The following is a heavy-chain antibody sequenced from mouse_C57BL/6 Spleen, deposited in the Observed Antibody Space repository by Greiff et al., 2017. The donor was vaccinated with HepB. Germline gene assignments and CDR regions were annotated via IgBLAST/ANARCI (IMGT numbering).Heavy chain of an antibody. CDR2: IDPSDSET. CDR1: GYTFTSYW. CDR3: ARYGGGGYFDV. V-gene: IGHV1-52*01. J-gene: IGHJ1*03. D-gene: IGHD1-1*02. Sequence: QVQLQQPGAELVRPGSSVKLSCKASGYTFTSYWMHWVKQRPIQGLEWIGNIDPSDSETHYNQKFKDKATLTVDKSSSTAYMQLSSLTSEDSVVYYCARYGGGGYFDVWGTGTTVTVSS.